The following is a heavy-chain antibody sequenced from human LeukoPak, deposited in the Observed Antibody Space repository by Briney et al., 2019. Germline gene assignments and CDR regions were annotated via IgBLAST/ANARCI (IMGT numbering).Heavy chain of an antibody. CDR2: IGTAGDT. J-gene: IGHJ4*02. D-gene: IGHD2-15*01. CDR1: GFTFSNYD. V-gene: IGHV3-13*04. CDR3: ARGADTHFDY. Sequence: PGGSLRLSCAASGFTFSNYDMHWVRQATGKGLEWVSAIGTAGDTYYQGSVRGRFTMSRENAKNSLYLQMNSLTAGHTAVYYCARGADTHFDYWGQGILVTVSS.